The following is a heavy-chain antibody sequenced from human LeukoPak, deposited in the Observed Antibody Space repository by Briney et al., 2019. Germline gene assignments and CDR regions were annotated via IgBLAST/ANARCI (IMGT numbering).Heavy chain of an antibody. J-gene: IGHJ4*02. CDR3: AKDQEDRGYPSSFDF. Sequence: GGSLRLSCVASGFIFSNTLMHWVRQAPGKGLEWVSCIRGNSGMRFYSDSVRGRFTISRDNSKNTVYLQMDSLRVDDTAVYFCAKDQEDRGYPSSFDFWGQGTLVTVSS. CDR2: IRGNSGMR. D-gene: IGHD2-15*01. V-gene: IGHV3-23*01. CDR1: GFIFSNTL.